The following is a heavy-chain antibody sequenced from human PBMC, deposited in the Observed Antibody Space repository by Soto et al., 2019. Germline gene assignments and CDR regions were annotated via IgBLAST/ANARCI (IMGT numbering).Heavy chain of an antibody. J-gene: IGHJ4*02. CDR1: GGTFSSYT. V-gene: IGHV1-69*04. Sequence: SVKVSCKASGGTFSSYTISWVRQAPGQGLEWMGRIIPILGIANYAQKFQGRVTITADKSTSTAYMELSSLRSEDTAVYYCARDQDYYDSSGYYYGYWGQGTLVTVSS. CDR3: ARDQDYYDSSGYYYGY. D-gene: IGHD3-22*01. CDR2: IIPILGIA.